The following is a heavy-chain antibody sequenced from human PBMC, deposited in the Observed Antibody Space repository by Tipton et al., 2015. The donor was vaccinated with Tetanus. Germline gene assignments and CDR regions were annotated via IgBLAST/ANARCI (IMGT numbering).Heavy chain of an antibody. Sequence: TLSLTCTVSGGSISSYYWSWVRQPPGKGLEWIGYIDYSGSTYYNPSLKSRVTISEDTSKNQFSLKLSSVIAADTAMYYCARWTASGKGAFDIWGQGTMVTVSS. CDR2: IDYSGST. V-gene: IGHV4-59*08. D-gene: IGHD3/OR15-3a*01. CDR3: ARWTASGKGAFDI. CDR1: GGSISSYY. J-gene: IGHJ3*02.